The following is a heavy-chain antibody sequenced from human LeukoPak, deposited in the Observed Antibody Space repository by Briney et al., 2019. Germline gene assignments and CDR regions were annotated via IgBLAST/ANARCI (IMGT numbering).Heavy chain of an antibody. D-gene: IGHD3-22*01. CDR3: ARYYDSSGYYLTYDYYFDY. CDR2: INPNSGGT. J-gene: IGHJ4*02. V-gene: IGHV1-18*01. Sequence: ASLKVSCKASGGTFSSYTFSWVRQAPGQGLEWMGWINPNSGGTNYAQKLQGRVTMTTDTSTSTAYMELRSLRSDDTAVYYCARYYDSSGYYLTYDYYFDYWGQGTLVTVSS. CDR1: GGTFSSYT.